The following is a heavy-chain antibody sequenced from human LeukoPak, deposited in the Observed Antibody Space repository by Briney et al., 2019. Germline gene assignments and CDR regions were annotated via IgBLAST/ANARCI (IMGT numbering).Heavy chain of an antibody. D-gene: IGHD6-6*01. Sequence: GGSLRLSCAASGFTFSSYWMHWVRQAPGKGLRWVSRINSDGSSTNYADSVKGRFTISRDNAKNTLYLQMNSLRAEDTAVYYRARAEYSSSSRRFDYWGQGTLVTVSS. J-gene: IGHJ4*02. CDR1: GFTFSSYW. V-gene: IGHV3-74*01. CDR2: INSDGSST. CDR3: ARAEYSSSSRRFDY.